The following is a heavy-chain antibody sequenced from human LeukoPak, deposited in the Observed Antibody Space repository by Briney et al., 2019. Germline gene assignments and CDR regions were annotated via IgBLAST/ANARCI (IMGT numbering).Heavy chain of an antibody. V-gene: IGHV3-11*04. CDR3: ASQILTGYYAFDY. J-gene: IGHJ4*02. CDR2: ISSSASTI. CDR1: GFTFSDYY. D-gene: IGHD3-9*01. Sequence: GGSLRLSCAASGFTFSDYYMSWIRQAPGKGLEWVSYISSSASTIYYADSVKGRFTISRDNAKNSLYLQMNSLRAEDTAVYYCASQILTGYYAFDYWGQGTLVTVSS.